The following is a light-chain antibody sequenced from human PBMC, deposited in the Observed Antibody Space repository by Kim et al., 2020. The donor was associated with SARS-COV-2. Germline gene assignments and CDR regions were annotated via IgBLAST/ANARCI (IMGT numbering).Light chain of an antibody. CDR3: SSRDSNGYVL. V-gene: IGLV3-19*01. J-gene: IGLJ2*01. CDR1: SLRSYY. Sequence: SSELTQDPVVSVALGQTVRITCQGDSLRSYYASWYQQKPGQAPIVVISGKNNRPSGIPDRFSGSSSGNTASLTITGAQAEDEADYCCSSRDSNGYVLFGGGTKLTVL. CDR2: GKN.